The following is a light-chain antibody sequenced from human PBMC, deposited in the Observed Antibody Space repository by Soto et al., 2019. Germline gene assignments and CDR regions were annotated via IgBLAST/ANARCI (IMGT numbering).Light chain of an antibody. Sequence: IPLTQSPSSLSSSVGDRVTLTCRASQGISSYLAWYQQKPGKAPKLLIYAASTLLSGVPSRFSGSGSGTDFTLTISSLQPEDFATYYCQQLDSYPYTFGQGTKLEIK. J-gene: IGKJ2*01. CDR1: QGISSY. CDR3: QQLDSYPYT. V-gene: IGKV1-9*01. CDR2: AAS.